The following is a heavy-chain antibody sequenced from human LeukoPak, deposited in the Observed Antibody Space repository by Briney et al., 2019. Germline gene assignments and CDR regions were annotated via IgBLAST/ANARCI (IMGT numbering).Heavy chain of an antibody. V-gene: IGHV3-48*02. CDR2: ISSTSSSI. Sequence: GGSLRLSCAASGFTLSTYTMNWVRQAPGKGLEWVSSISSTSSSIYYADSVKGRFTISRDNAKNSLYLQMNSLRDEDTAVYYCARARGLLHWGQGTLVTVSS. CDR3: ARARGLLH. D-gene: IGHD3-10*01. CDR1: GFTLSTYT. J-gene: IGHJ4*02.